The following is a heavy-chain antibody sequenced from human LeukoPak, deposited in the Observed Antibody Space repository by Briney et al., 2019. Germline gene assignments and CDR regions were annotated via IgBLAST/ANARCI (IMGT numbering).Heavy chain of an antibody. V-gene: IGHV1-18*01. J-gene: IGHJ4*02. D-gene: IGHD3-10*01. CDR2: ISAYNGNT. CDR3: ARNPRYGSGSYYTSIDY. Sequence: ASVKVSCKASGYTFTSYGISWVRQAPGQGLEWMGWISAYNGNTNYAQKLQGRVTMTTDTSTSTAYMELRSLRSDDTAVYYCARNPRYGSGSYYTSIDYWGQGTLVTVPS. CDR1: GYTFTSYG.